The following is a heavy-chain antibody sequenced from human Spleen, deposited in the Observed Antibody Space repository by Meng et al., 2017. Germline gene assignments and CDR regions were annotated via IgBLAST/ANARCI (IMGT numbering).Heavy chain of an antibody. D-gene: IGHD3-10*01. CDR2: LGAHDGDT. CDR1: DYTFTGYG. Sequence: QVPPGQSGHEVEKPGASAKVSCKASDYTFTGYGVSWVRQAPGQGLEWMAWLGAHDGDTSHAPKFQGRVTVSADRPTSTAYMELRSLRSDDTAVHYCARGTPGRSYSDYWGQGTLVTVSS. V-gene: IGHV1-18*01. J-gene: IGHJ4*02. CDR3: ARGTPGRSYSDY.